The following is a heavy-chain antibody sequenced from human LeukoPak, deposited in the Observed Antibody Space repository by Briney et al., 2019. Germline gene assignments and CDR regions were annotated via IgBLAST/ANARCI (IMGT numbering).Heavy chain of an antibody. Sequence: PSETLSLTCTVSGGSINSYYWSWIRQPSGKGLEWIGYIYYSGSTNYNPSLKSRVTIPVDTSKNQFTLKLSSVTAADTAVYYCARGRYGWLPFDYWGQGTLVTVSS. V-gene: IGHV4-59*01. CDR1: GGSINSYY. D-gene: IGHD3-16*01. J-gene: IGHJ4*02. CDR2: IYYSGST. CDR3: ARGRYGWLPFDY.